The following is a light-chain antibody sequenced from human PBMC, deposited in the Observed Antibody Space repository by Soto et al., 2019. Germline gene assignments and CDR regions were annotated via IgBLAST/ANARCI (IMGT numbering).Light chain of an antibody. V-gene: IGKV3-11*01. CDR1: PSVTNF. J-gene: IGKJ5*01. Sequence: EIALTQSPDTLSLFPGERATLSCLASPSVTNFLAWCQQKPGQAPRLLIYGAFNRATGIPARFSGSGSGTDFTLTISSLEPEDSAVYYCQQRNVWPPVTFGQGTRLEIK. CDR2: GAF. CDR3: QQRNVWPPVT.